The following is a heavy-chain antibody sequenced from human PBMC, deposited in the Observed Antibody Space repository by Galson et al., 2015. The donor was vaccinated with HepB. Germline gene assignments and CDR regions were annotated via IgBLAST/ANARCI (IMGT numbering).Heavy chain of an antibody. CDR3: AHRHSGNSGNDLSGFDP. D-gene: IGHD5-12*01. CDR2: IFWDDDK. CDR1: GFSLSTSGVG. Sequence: PALVKPPQSLTLTCTFSGFSLSTSGVGVGWIRQPPGKALEWLALIFWDDDKRYSPSLKSRLSITKDTSRNQVVLTMTNMDPVDTGTYYCAHRHSGNSGNDLSGFDPWGQGTLVTVSS. V-gene: IGHV2-5*02. J-gene: IGHJ5*02.